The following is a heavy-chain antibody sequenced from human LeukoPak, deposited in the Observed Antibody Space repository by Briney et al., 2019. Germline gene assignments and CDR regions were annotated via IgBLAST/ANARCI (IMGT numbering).Heavy chain of an antibody. CDR3: ARGGVRFHYMDV. CDR2: INHSGST. CDR1: GGSSSGYY. J-gene: IGHJ6*03. D-gene: IGHD3-10*01. Sequence: SETLSLTCAVYGGSSSGYYWSWIRQPPGKGLEWIGEINHSGSTNYNPSLKSRVTISVDTSKNQFSLKLSSVTAADTAVYYCARGGVRFHYMDVWGKGTTVTVSS. V-gene: IGHV4-34*01.